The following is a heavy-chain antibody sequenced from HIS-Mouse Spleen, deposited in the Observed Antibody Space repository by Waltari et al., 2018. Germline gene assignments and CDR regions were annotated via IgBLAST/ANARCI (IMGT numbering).Heavy chain of an antibody. Sequence: QVQLQQWGAGLLKPSETLSLTCAVYGGSFSVYYWSWIRQTPGKGLEWIGEINHSGSTNYNPSLKSRVTISVDTSKNQFSLKLSSVTAADTAVYYCARTKFGDYWGQGTLVTVSS. CDR2: INHSGST. CDR1: GGSFSVYY. CDR3: ARTKFGDY. V-gene: IGHV4-34*01. D-gene: IGHD3-10*01. J-gene: IGHJ4*02.